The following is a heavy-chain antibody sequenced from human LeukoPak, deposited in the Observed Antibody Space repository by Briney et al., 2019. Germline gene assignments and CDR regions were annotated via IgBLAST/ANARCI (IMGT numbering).Heavy chain of an antibody. CDR1: GDSSDNNGFY. CDR3: ARGTRGSDSSFDF. J-gene: IGHJ4*02. D-gene: IGHD1-1*01. CDR2: IYYSGST. Sequence: SETLSLTCTVSGDSSDNNGFYWGWIRQPPGKGLDWIGNIYYSGSTYYNPSLKSRVTTSVDTSKNQFSLKLSSVTAADTAVYYCARGTRGSDSSFDFWGQGTLVTVSS. V-gene: IGHV4-39*07.